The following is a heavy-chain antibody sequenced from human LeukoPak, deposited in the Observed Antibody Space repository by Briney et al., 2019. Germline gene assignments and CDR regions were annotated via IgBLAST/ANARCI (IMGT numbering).Heavy chain of an antibody. CDR2: IIQDGREK. D-gene: IGHD4-11*01. CDR3: AGGSSTTLDY. V-gene: IGHV3-7*04. Sequence: GGSLRLSCVASGFSFSYYWMIWVRQAPGKGLEWVANIIQDGREKNYVDSLKGRFTISRDNGKNSLYMQMNSLRADDTAVYYCAGGSSTTLDYWGQGTLVTVSS. CDR1: GFSFSYYW. J-gene: IGHJ4*02.